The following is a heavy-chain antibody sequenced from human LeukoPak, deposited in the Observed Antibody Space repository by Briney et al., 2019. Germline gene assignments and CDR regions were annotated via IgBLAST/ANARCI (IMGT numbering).Heavy chain of an antibody. Sequence: GGSLSLSCAASGFTFSNYGMHWVRQAPGKGLEWVALIWFDGRKFHADSVKGRFTISRDNSKNTLFLQMNSLRAEDTAVYYCAREWGPIAVSGGPGYWGQGALVTVSS. J-gene: IGHJ4*02. CDR3: AREWGPIAVSGGPGY. D-gene: IGHD6-19*01. CDR2: IWFDGRK. CDR1: GFTFSNYG. V-gene: IGHV3-33*01.